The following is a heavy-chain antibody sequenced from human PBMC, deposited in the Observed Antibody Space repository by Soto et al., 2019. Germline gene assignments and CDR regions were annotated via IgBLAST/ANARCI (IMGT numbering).Heavy chain of an antibody. V-gene: IGHV3-33*01. CDR1: GFTFSSYG. Sequence: QVQLVESGGGVVQPGRSLRLSCAASGFTFSSYGMHWVRQAPGKGLEWVAVIWYDGGNKYYADSVKGRFTISRDNSKNTLYLQMNSLRAEDTAVYYCARESSSSWNAFDIWGQGTMVTVSS. D-gene: IGHD6-13*01. CDR2: IWYDGGNK. J-gene: IGHJ3*02. CDR3: ARESSSSWNAFDI.